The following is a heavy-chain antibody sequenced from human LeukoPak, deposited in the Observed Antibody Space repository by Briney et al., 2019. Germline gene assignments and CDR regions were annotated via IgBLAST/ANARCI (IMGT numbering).Heavy chain of an antibody. Sequence: GGSLRLSCAASGFTFSSYSKNWVRQAPGKGLEGVSYISSSSSTIYYADSVKGRFTISRDNAKNSLYLQMNSLRAEDTAVYYCARDEPYYYDSSGPTDWGQGTLVTVSS. CDR2: ISSSSSTI. D-gene: IGHD3-22*01. CDR1: GFTFSSYS. CDR3: ARDEPYYYDSSGPTD. V-gene: IGHV3-48*01. J-gene: IGHJ4*02.